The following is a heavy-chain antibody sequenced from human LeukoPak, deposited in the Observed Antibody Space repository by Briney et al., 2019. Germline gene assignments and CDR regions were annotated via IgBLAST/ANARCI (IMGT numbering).Heavy chain of an antibody. D-gene: IGHD4-23*01. J-gene: IGHJ5*02. CDR3: ARSLRWSGNWFDP. V-gene: IGHV3-21*01. Sequence: GGSLRLSCAASGFTFGSYSMNWVRQAPGKGLEWVSSISSSSSYIYYADSVKGRFTISRDNAKNSLYLQMNSLRAEDTAVYYCARSLRWSGNWFDPWGQGTLVTVSS. CDR1: GFTFGSYS. CDR2: ISSSSSYI.